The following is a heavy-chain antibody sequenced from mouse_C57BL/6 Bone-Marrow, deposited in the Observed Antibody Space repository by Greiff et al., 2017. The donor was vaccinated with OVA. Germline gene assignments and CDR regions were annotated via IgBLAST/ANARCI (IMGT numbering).Heavy chain of an antibody. CDR1: GYTFTSYW. D-gene: IGHD1-1*01. J-gene: IGHJ2*01. Sequence: VQLQQPGAELVKPGASVKMSCKASGYTFTSYWITWVKQRPGQGLEWIGDIYPGSGSTNYNEKFKSKATRTVDTSSRTAYMQLSSLTSEDSAVYYCARWGYYGSSYVYYFDYWGQGTTLTVSS. CDR3: ARWGYYGSSYVYYFDY. V-gene: IGHV1-55*01. CDR2: IYPGSGST.